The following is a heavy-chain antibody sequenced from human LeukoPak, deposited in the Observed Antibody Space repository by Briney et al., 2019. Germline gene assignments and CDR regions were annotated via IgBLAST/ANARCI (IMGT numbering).Heavy chain of an antibody. CDR3: AKDVRGYSYGYYGMGV. CDR2: ISGSGSST. V-gene: IGHV3-23*01. J-gene: IGHJ6*02. D-gene: IGHD5-18*01. Sequence: GSLRLSCAASGFTFSNYAMSWVRQTPGKGLEWVSAISGSGSSTYYADSVKGRFTISRDNSKNTLYLQLNSLRADDTAVYYCAKDVRGYSYGYYGMGVWGQGTTVTVSS. CDR1: GFTFSNYA.